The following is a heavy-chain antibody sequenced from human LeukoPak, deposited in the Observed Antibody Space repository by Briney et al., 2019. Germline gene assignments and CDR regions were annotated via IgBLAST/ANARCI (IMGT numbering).Heavy chain of an antibody. V-gene: IGHV5-51*01. CDR1: GYSFTNYW. D-gene: IGHD6-13*01. J-gene: IGHJ4*02. CDR3: ARHVEITAAGFDY. Sequence: GESLKISCKVSGYSFTNYWIGWVRQMPGKCLECMGITYLGDSDTRYSPSFQGQVTISADKSFSTAYLQWRSLKVSDSAMYYCARHVEITAAGFDYWGQGTLVTVSS. CDR2: TYLGDSDT.